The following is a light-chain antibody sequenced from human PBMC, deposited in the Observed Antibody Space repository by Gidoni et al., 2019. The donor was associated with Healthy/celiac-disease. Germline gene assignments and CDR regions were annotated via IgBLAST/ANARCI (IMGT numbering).Light chain of an antibody. Sequence: SYELTLPPSASVSPGQTASITCSGDKLGDKYACWYQQKPGQSPVLVIYQDSKRPSGIPERFSGSNSGNTATLTISGTQAMDEADYYCQAWDSSTAHYVFGTGTKVTVL. J-gene: IGLJ1*01. CDR3: QAWDSSTAHYV. V-gene: IGLV3-1*01. CDR2: QDS. CDR1: KLGDKY.